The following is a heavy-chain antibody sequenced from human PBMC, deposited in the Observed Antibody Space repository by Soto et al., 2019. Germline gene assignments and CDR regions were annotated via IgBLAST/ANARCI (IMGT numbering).Heavy chain of an antibody. J-gene: IGHJ4*02. CDR2: LNAGNGDT. CDR1: GYTVSNYA. D-gene: IGHD2-21*02. V-gene: IGHV1-3*01. CDR3: ATGGDWSKPFDS. Sequence: ASVKVSCKASGYTVSNYAIHWVRQVPGQSLEWLGWLNAGNGDTKYSQQFQGRVTITRDTPATTAYMDLSSLRFEDTAVYYCATGGDWSKPFDSWGQGTRVTV.